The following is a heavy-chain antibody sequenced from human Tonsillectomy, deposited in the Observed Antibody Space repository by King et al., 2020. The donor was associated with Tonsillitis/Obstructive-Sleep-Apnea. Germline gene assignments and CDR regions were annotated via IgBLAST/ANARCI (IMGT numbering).Heavy chain of an antibody. V-gene: IGHV3-30*04. J-gene: IGHJ4*02. CDR1: GFTFSSYA. CDR3: ARDGVRYYYDSSGYYSY. D-gene: IGHD3-22*01. Sequence: QLVQSGGGVVQPGRSLRLSCAASGFTFSSYAMHWVRQAPGKGLEWVAVISYDGSNKYYVDSVKGRFTISRDNSKNTLYLQMNSLRAEDTAVYYCARDGVRYYYDSSGYYSYWGQGTLVTVSS. CDR2: ISYDGSNK.